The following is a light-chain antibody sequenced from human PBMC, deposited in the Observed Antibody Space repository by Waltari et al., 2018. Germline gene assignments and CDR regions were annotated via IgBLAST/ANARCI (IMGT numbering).Light chain of an antibody. CDR2: DVS. Sequence: QSALTQPASVSGSPGQSITISCTGTRSDVGGYNYVSWYQQHPGKAPKLMIYDVSNRPSGVSNRFSGSKSGNTASLTISGLQAEYEADYYCSSYTSSSTSVVFGGGTKLTVL. J-gene: IGLJ2*01. V-gene: IGLV2-14*03. CDR3: SSYTSSSTSVV. CDR1: RSDVGGYNY.